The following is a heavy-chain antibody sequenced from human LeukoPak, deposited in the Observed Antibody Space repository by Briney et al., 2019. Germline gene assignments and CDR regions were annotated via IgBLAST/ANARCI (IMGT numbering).Heavy chain of an antibody. J-gene: IGHJ4*02. CDR3: ARPSQVAADSSGYLDY. Sequence: PGGSLRLSCAAYGFALSDFYMSWIRQAPGKGLEWVSFISVSGDTIYYADSVKGRFTISRDNAKNSLYLQMNSLRAEDTAIYYCARPSQVAADSSGYLDYWGQGTLVTVSS. CDR1: GFALSDFY. D-gene: IGHD3-22*01. CDR2: ISVSGDTI. V-gene: IGHV3-11*01.